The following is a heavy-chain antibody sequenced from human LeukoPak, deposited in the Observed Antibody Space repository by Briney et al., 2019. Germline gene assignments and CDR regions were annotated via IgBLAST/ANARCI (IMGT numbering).Heavy chain of an antibody. CDR2: ISHSGGT. CDR3: ARTPGNYDILTGYYINYYYYMDV. V-gene: IGHV4-34*01. CDR1: GGSFSGYY. Sequence: SETLSLTCAVYGGSFSGYYWSWIRQPPGKGLEWIGEISHSGGTDYNPSLKSRVTISVDTSRNQFSLKVSSVTAADTAVYYCARTPGNYDILTGYYINYYYYMDVWGKGTTVTISS. D-gene: IGHD3-9*01. J-gene: IGHJ6*03.